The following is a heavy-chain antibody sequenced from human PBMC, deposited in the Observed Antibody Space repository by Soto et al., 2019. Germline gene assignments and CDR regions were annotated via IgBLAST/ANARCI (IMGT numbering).Heavy chain of an antibody. Sequence: QVQLVQSGAEVKKPGASVKVSCKASGYTFTSYGLSWVRQAPGQGIEWMGWISGYNGNTNDAQKLQGRVTMTTATSTSTAYMERRSLRSDDTAVYYCARDPPTMDVWGQGTTVTVSS. CDR1: GYTFTSYG. CDR3: ARDPPTMDV. J-gene: IGHJ6*02. CDR2: ISGYNGNT. V-gene: IGHV1-18*01.